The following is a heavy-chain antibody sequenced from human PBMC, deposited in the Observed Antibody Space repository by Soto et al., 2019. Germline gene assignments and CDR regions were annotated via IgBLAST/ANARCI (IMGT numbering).Heavy chain of an antibody. D-gene: IGHD3-22*01. CDR1: GGTFSSYA. CDR3: ARYYDSSGYYFDY. J-gene: IGHJ4*02. CDR2: IIPIFGTA. Sequence: GASVKVSCKASGGTFSSYAISWVRQAPGQGLEWMRGIIPIFGTANYAQKFQGRVTITADESTSTAYMELSSLRSEDTAVYYCARYYDSSGYYFDYWGQGTLVTVSS. V-gene: IGHV1-69*13.